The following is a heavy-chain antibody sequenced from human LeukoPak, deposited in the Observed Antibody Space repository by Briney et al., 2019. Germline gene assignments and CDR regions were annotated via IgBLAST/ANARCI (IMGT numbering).Heavy chain of an antibody. CDR1: GFTFSDYY. Sequence: GGSLRLSCAASGFTFSDYYMSWIRQAPGNGLEWVSYISSSGSTIYYADSVKGRFTISRDNAKNSLYLQMNSLRAEDTAVYYCAREGVVPAAYYYYGMDVWGQGTTVTVSS. D-gene: IGHD2-2*01. J-gene: IGHJ6*02. CDR3: AREGVVPAAYYYYGMDV. V-gene: IGHV3-11*01. CDR2: ISSSGSTI.